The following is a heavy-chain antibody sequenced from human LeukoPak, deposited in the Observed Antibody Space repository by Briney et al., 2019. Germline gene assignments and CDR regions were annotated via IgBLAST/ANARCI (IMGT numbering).Heavy chain of an antibody. CDR2: INPNSGGT. V-gene: IGHV1-2*04. D-gene: IGHD2-2*01. J-gene: IGHJ4*02. Sequence: ASVKVSCKASGYTFTGYYMHWVRQAPGQGLEWMGWINPNSGGTNYAQKFQGWVTMTRDTSISTAYMELSRLRSDDTAVYYCARDMGCSSTSCYASFDYWGQGILVTVSS. CDR1: GYTFTGYY. CDR3: ARDMGCSSTSCYASFDY.